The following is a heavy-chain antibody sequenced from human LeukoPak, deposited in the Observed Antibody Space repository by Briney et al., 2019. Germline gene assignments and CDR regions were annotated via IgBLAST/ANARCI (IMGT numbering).Heavy chain of an antibody. V-gene: IGHV4-34*01. CDR2: INHSGST. D-gene: IGHD3-22*01. J-gene: IGHJ4*02. CDR1: GGSFSGYY. Sequence: SETLFLTCAVYGGSFSGYYWSWIRQPPGKGLEWIGEINHSGSTNYNPSLKSRVTISVDTSKNQFSLKLSSVTAADTAVYYCARARRYYDSSGYRVLDYWGQGTPVTVSS. CDR3: ARARRYYDSSGYRVLDY.